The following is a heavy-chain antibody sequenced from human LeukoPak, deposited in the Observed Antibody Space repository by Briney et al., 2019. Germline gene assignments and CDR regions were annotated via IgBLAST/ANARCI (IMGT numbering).Heavy chain of an antibody. CDR2: ISWNSGSI. Sequence: GGSLELPFAASELTFEVYPMTWFGQAPGKGLDWVSGISWNSGSIDYADSVKGRFTISRDNAKNSLYLQMNSLGAEDTAFYYCAKGSSYGSGSDYDYWGQGTLVTVSS. D-gene: IGHD3-10*01. CDR1: ELTFEVYP. CDR3: AKGSSYGSGSDYDY. V-gene: IGHV3-9*01. J-gene: IGHJ4*02.